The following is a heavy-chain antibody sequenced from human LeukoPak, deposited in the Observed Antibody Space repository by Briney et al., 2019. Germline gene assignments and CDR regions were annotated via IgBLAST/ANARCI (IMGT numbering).Heavy chain of an antibody. Sequence: SETLSLTCTVSGGSISSSSYSWSWIRQPSGKGLEWIGTIYSSGTTFYNPSLESRVTISADTSMNQFSLKLSSVTAADSAVYFCARVELGIAVDYWGQGTLVTVSS. CDR2: IYSSGTT. CDR1: GGSISSSSYS. D-gene: IGHD7-27*01. CDR3: ARVELGIAVDY. V-gene: IGHV4-39*01. J-gene: IGHJ4*02.